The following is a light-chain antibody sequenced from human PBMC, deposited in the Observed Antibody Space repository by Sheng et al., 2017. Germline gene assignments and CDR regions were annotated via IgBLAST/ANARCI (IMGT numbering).Light chain of an antibody. V-gene: IGKV1-5*01. CDR1: QSISDW. CDR2: AAS. J-gene: IGKJ5*01. Sequence: DIQMTQSPSILSASVGDRVTITCRASQSISDWLAWFQQNPGKAPKLLISAASNLQSGVPSRFSGSGSGTDFTLTISSLQPEDFATYYCQQYNSYPMTFGQGTRLEIK. CDR3: QQYNSYPMT.